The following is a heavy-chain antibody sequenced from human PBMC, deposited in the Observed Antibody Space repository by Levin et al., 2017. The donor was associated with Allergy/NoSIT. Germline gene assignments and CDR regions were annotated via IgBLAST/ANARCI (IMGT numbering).Heavy chain of an antibody. Sequence: GGSLRLSCAVSGFTFSNFGMHWVRQAPGKGLEWVAIISFDGSHQYYADSLQGRFIISRDNPKNTVSLQISSLRPEDTARYFWTETHNGSLSFDQWGRGTLVT. V-gene: IGHV3-30*18. CDR2: ISFDGSHQ. D-gene: IGHD2-8*01. CDR3: TETHNGSLSFDQ. J-gene: IGHJ4*02. CDR1: GFTFSNFG.